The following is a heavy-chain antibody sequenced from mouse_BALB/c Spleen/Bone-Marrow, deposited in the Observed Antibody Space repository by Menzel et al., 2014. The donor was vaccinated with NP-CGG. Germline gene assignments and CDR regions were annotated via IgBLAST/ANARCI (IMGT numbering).Heavy chain of an antibody. V-gene: IGHV1S130*01. Sequence: VQLQQSGSVLVRPGASVKLSCKASGYTFTSSWMHWAKPRPGQGLEWIGEIHPNSGNTNYNEKFKGKATLTVDTSSSTAYVDLSSLTSEDSAVYYCARSGFDHWGQGTTLTVSS. D-gene: IGHD3-2*02. CDR2: IHPNSGNT. J-gene: IGHJ2*01. CDR1: GYTFTSSW. CDR3: ARSGFDH.